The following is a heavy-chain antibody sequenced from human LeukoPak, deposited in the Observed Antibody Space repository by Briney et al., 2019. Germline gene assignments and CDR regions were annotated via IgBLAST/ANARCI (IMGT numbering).Heavy chain of an antibody. CDR1: GFTFSDYY. D-gene: IGHD2-2*01. J-gene: IGHJ6*03. V-gene: IGHV3-11*01. Sequence: GGSLRLSCAASGFTFSDYYMSWIRQAPGKGLEWVSYISSSGSTIYYADSVKGRFTISRDNAKNSLYLQMNSLRAEDTAAYYCARDVGAVPAAIYYYYMDVWGKGTTVTVSS. CDR3: ARDVGAVPAAIYYYYMDV. CDR2: ISSSGSTI.